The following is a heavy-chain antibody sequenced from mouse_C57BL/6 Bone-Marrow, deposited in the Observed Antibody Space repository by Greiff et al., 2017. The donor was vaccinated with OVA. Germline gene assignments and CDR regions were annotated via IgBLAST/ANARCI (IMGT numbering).Heavy chain of an antibody. V-gene: IGHV1-22*01. D-gene: IGHD1-1*01. CDR1: GYTFTDYN. CDR3: ARIYYYGRGY. Sequence: EVHLVESGPELVKPGASVKMSCKASGYTFTDYNMHWVKQSHGKSLEWIGYINPNNGGTSYNQKFKGKATLTVNKSSSTAYMELRSLTSEDSAVYYCARIYYYGRGYWGQGTTLTVSS. J-gene: IGHJ2*01. CDR2: INPNNGGT.